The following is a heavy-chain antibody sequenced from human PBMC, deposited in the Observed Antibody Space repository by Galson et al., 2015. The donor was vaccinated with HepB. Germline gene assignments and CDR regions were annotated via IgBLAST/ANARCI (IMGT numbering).Heavy chain of an antibody. CDR2: INPNSGGT. D-gene: IGHD1-26*01. V-gene: IGHV1-2*02. CDR1: GYTFTGYY. J-gene: IGHJ5*02. Sequence: SVKVSCKASGYTFTGYYMHWVRQAPGQGLEWMGWINPNSGGTNYAQKFQGRVTMTRDTSTSTAYMELSSLRSEDTAVYYCARQVGATTGWFDPWGQGTLVTVSS. CDR3: ARQVGATTGWFDP.